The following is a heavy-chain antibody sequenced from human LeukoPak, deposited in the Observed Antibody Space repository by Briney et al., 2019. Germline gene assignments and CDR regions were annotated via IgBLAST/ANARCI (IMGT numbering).Heavy chain of an antibody. CDR3: ARVVGSGWDHDAFDI. Sequence: GGSLRLSCAASGFTFSSYSMNWVRQAPGKGLEWVSGINWNGGSTGYADSVKGRFTISRDNAKNSLYLQMNSLRAEDTALYYCARVVGSGWDHDAFDIWGQGTMVTVSS. D-gene: IGHD6-19*01. J-gene: IGHJ3*02. V-gene: IGHV3-20*04. CDR2: INWNGGST. CDR1: GFTFSSYS.